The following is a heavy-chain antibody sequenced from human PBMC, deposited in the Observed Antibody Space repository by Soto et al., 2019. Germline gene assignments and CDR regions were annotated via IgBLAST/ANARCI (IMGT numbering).Heavy chain of an antibody. CDR3: ARQTAVAGFSDY. J-gene: IGHJ4*02. CDR2: IYPGDSET. CDR1: GYNFATYW. V-gene: IGHV5-51*01. Sequence: PGESLKISCKGSGYNFATYWIGWVRQMPGKGLEWMGIIYPGDSETRYSPSFQGQVTISADKSISTAYLQWSSLKASDTAMYYCARQTAVAGFSDYWGQGTLVTVSS. D-gene: IGHD6-19*01.